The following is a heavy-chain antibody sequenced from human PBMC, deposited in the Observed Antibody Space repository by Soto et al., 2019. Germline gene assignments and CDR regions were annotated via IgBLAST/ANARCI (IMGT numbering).Heavy chain of an antibody. Sequence: GGSLRLSCSASGFTFNTFAMHWVRQTPGKGLEFVSAISSNGGNTYYADSVKGRFAISRDNSKNTLYLQMYSLRPEDTALYYCVKEGYMRSDWYGQFDCWGQGALVTVSS. CDR2: ISSNGGNT. D-gene: IGHD6-19*01. CDR3: VKEGYMRSDWYGQFDC. J-gene: IGHJ4*02. CDR1: GFTFNTFA. V-gene: IGHV3-64D*06.